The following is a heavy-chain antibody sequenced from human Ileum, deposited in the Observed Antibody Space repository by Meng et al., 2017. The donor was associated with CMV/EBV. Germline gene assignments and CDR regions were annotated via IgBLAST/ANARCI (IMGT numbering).Heavy chain of an antibody. V-gene: IGHV1-69*02. J-gene: IGHJ6*02. Sequence: SVKVSCKASGDSLSKYTLSWVRQAPGQGLEWMGRIIPTLEIANYAQNFEGRVTITADKSTSTAYMELSSLRPEDAAVYYCAICAFGESDLYYAMDVWGQGTTVTVSS. CDR1: GDSLSKYT. CDR3: AICAFGESDLYYAMDV. CDR2: IIPTLEIA. D-gene: IGHD3-10*01.